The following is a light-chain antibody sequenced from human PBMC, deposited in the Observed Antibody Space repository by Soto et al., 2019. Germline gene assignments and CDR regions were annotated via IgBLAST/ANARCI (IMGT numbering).Light chain of an antibody. J-gene: IGKJ1*01. V-gene: IGKV3-20*01. CDR1: QSVSSSY. CDR2: GAS. CDR3: QQYGSSPPHA. Sequence: EIVLTQSPGTLSLSPGERATLSCRASQSVSSSYLAWYQQKPGQAPRLLIYGASSRATGIPDRFSGSGSGRDFTLTISRLEAEDFAVYYCQQYGSSPPHAFGQGTKVEIK.